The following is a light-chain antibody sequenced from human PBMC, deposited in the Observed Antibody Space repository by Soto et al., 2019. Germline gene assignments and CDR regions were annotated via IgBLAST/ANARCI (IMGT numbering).Light chain of an antibody. J-gene: IGKJ1*01. V-gene: IGKV3-11*01. CDR3: QQRSHWPPWT. CDR1: QSVSSY. Sequence: EIVLTQSPATLSLSPGERTTLSCRASQSVSSYLAWYQQKPGQAPRLLIYDASNRATGIPARFSGSGPGTDFTLTISSLEPEDFAVYYCQQRSHWPPWTFGQGTTVEIK. CDR2: DAS.